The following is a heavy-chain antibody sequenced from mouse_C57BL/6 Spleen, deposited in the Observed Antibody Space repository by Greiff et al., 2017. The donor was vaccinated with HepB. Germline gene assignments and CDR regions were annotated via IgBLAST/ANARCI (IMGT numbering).Heavy chain of an antibody. J-gene: IGHJ4*01. D-gene: IGHD3-2*02. V-gene: IGHV2-9-1*01. CDR3: ARNSGSSGYNYAMDY. CDR1: GFSLTSYA. Sequence: VQLQESGPGLVAPSQSLSITCTVSGFSLTSYAISWVRQPPGKGLEWLGVIWTGGGTNYNSALKSRLSISKDNSKSQVFLKMNSLQTDDTARYYCARNSGSSGYNYAMDYWGQGTSVTVSS. CDR2: IWTGGGT.